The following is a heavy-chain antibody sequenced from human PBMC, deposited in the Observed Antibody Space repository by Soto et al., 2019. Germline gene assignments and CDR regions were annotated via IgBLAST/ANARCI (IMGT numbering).Heavy chain of an antibody. CDR1: GFTFGDSY. V-gene: IGHV3-11*06. Sequence: PGGSLRLSCAGSGFTFGDSYMSWIRRAPGKGLEWLSYISPGSRYPAYADSVKGRFTISRDNAKRSLYLQMMSLTAEDTAIYYCVRGGGRGLFDPWGQGTMVTVSS. J-gene: IGHJ5*02. CDR2: ISPGSRYP. CDR3: VRGGGRGLFDP. D-gene: IGHD2-15*01.